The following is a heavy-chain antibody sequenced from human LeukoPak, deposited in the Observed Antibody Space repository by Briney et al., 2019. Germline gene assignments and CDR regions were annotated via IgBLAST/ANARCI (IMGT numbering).Heavy chain of an antibody. Sequence: GGSLRLSCAASGFTFSSYAMHWVRQAPGKGLEWVAVISYDGSNKYYADSVKGRFTISRDNSKNTLYLQMNSLRAEDTAVYYRARATDPPRYCSSTSCFRYYGMDVWGQGTTVTVSS. D-gene: IGHD2-2*01. CDR3: ARATDPPRYCSSTSCFRYYGMDV. J-gene: IGHJ6*02. CDR1: GFTFSSYA. CDR2: ISYDGSNK. V-gene: IGHV3-30*04.